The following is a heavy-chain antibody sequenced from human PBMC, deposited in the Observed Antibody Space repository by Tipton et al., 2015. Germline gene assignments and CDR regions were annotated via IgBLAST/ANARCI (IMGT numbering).Heavy chain of an antibody. V-gene: IGHV3-33*01. CDR1: GFTFSSFG. CDR3: ARRHTGLDV. J-gene: IGHJ6*02. CDR2: IWYDETNT. Sequence: SLRLSCAASGFTFSSFGMHWVRQAPGKGLEWVALIWYDETNTQYGDSVKGRFTISRDNSKHTLYLQMNSLRAEGTGIYYCARRHTGLDVWGQGTTVTVS.